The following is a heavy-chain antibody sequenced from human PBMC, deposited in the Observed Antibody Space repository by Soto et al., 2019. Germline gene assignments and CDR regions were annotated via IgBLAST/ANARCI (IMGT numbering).Heavy chain of an antibody. J-gene: IGHJ6*02. D-gene: IGHD1-26*01. CDR1: GFTFSSYA. Sequence: PGGSLRLSCAASGFTFSSYAMYWVRQAPGKGLEWVAIISYDGSNKYCADSVKGRFTISRDNSKNTLYLQMNSLRAEDTALYYCARGEGGRRSDGYYYSMDVWGQGTTVTVSS. CDR2: ISYDGSNK. CDR3: ARGEGGRRSDGYYYSMDV. V-gene: IGHV3-30-3*01.